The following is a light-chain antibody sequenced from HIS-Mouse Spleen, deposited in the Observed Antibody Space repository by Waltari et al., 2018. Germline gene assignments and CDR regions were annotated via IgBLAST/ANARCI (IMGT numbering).Light chain of an antibody. Sequence: QSALTQPASVSGSPGQSITIASTRTCSDVGSYTSGPWYQQHPGKAPRLRFYEGSKPASGVSNRFSGSKSGNTPSLTISGLQAEDEADYCCGSYAGSWVFGGGTKLTVL. J-gene: IGLJ3*02. CDR3: GSYAGSWV. CDR2: EGS. V-gene: IGLV2-23*01. CDR1: CSDVGSYTS.